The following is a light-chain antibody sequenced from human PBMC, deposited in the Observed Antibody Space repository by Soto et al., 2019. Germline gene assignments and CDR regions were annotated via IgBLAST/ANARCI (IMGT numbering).Light chain of an antibody. CDR1: QTIIGY. CDR3: KQSYTTPRT. CDR2: AAY. Sequence: DIQMTQSPSSLSASIGDSVTITCRASQTIIGYLNWYQQKPGKAPRLLINAAYNLQSGVQSRFRGSGSETDFTLTITSLQPEDFATYYCKQSYTTPRTFGQRTKLDI. V-gene: IGKV1-39*01. J-gene: IGKJ1*01.